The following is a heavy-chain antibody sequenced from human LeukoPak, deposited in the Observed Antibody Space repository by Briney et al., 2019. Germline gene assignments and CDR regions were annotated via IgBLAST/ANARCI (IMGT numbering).Heavy chain of an antibody. D-gene: IGHD3-22*01. Sequence: GGSLRLSCAASGFTFSNYAMSWVRQAPGKGLVWVSRINSDGSSTSYADSVKGRFTISRDNAKNTLYLQMNSLRAEDTAVYYCATLGYYDSSGPDYWGQGTLVTVSS. CDR1: GFTFSNYA. V-gene: IGHV3-74*01. CDR3: ATLGYYDSSGPDY. J-gene: IGHJ4*02. CDR2: INSDGSST.